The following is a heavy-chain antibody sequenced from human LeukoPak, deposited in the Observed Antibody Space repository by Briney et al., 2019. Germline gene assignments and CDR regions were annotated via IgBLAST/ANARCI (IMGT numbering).Heavy chain of an antibody. Sequence: PGGSLRLSCAASGFTFSSYSMNWVRQAPGKGLEWVSYISSSSSTIYYADTVKGRFTISRDNAKSSLYLQMNSLRAEDTAVYYCARDDVEVADYWGQGTLVTVSS. CDR3: ARDDVEVADY. CDR2: ISSSSSTI. CDR1: GFTFSSYS. D-gene: IGHD2-15*01. J-gene: IGHJ4*02. V-gene: IGHV3-48*01.